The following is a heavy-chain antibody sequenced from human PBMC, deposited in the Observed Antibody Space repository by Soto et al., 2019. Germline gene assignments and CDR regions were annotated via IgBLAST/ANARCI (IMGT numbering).Heavy chain of an antibody. CDR1: GFTFSSYA. V-gene: IGHV3-23*01. CDR2: ISGSGGST. J-gene: IGHJ6*02. CDR3: AKDNEEGHHPGSVTKAPGMDV. D-gene: IGHD2-8*01. Sequence: GGSLRLSCAASGFTFSSYAMSWVRQAPGKGLEWVSAISGSGGSTYYADSVKGRFTISRDNSKNTLYLQMNSLRAEDTAVYYCAKDNEEGHHPGSVTKAPGMDVWGQGTTVTV.